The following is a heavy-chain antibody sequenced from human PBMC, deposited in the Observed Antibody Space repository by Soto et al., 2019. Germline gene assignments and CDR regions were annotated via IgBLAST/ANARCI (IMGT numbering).Heavy chain of an antibody. CDR2: IKSKTDGGTT. Sequence: GGSLRLSCAASGFTFSNAWMNWVRQAPGKGLEWVGRIKSKTDGGTTDYAAPVKGRFTISRDDSKNTLYLQMNILKTEDTAVYYCTTDTVLTAMVRGVTGFDYWGQGTLVTVSS. V-gene: IGHV3-15*07. J-gene: IGHJ4*02. CDR1: GFTFSNAW. D-gene: IGHD3-10*01. CDR3: TTDTVLTAMVRGVTGFDY.